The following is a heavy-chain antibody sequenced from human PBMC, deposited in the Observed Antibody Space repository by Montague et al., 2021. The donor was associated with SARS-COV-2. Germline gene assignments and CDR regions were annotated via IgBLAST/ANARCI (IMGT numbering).Heavy chain of an antibody. CDR3: AREDRWNWFDP. V-gene: IGHV4-59*01. J-gene: IGHJ5*02. D-gene: IGHD5-24*01. Sequence: NKNPSLKSRVTFSIDTSKNQFSLKLISVTAADTAVYFCAREDRWNWFDPWGQGVLVTVSS.